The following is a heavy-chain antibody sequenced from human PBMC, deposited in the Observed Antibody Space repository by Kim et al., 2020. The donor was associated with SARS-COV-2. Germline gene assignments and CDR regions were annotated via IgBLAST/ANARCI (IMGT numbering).Heavy chain of an antibody. CDR3: ARDLRAFDI. CDR2: SYT. Sequence: SYTNYADSVKGRFPISRDNAKNSLYLQMNSLRAEDTAVYYCARDLRAFDIWGQGTMVTVSS. V-gene: IGHV3-11*05. J-gene: IGHJ3*02.